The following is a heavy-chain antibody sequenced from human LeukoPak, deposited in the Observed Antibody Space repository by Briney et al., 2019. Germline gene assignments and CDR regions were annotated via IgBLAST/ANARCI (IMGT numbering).Heavy chain of an antibody. J-gene: IGHJ4*02. V-gene: IGHV4-34*01. CDR3: AILTNGYGYFDY. D-gene: IGHD5-18*01. CDR2: ISHSGST. Sequence: LXXIGEISHSGSTNYNPSLESRVTISVDTSKNQFSLKLTSVTAADTAVYYCAILTNGYGYFDYWGQGTLVTVSS.